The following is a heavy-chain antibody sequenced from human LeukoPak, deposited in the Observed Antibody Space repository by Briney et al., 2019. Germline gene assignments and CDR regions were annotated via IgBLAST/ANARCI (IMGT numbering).Heavy chain of an antibody. V-gene: IGHV4-39*01. CDR2: IYYSGST. J-gene: IGHJ4*02. CDR1: GGSISSSSYY. Sequence: SETLSPTCTVSGGSISSSSYYWGWIRQPPGKGLEWIGSIYYSGSTYYNPSLKSRVTISVDTSKNQFSLKLSSVTAADTAVYYCARLGNYFHPHYWGQGTLVTVSS. D-gene: IGHD2/OR15-2a*01. CDR3: ARLGNYFHPHY.